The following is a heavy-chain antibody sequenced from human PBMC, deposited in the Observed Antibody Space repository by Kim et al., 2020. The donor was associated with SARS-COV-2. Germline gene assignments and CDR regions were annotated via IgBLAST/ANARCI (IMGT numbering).Heavy chain of an antibody. V-gene: IGHV5-51*01. CDR2: IYPGDSDT. D-gene: IGHD2-2*01. CDR1: GYSFTSYW. Sequence: GESLKISCKGSGYSFTSYWIGWVRQMPGKGLEWMGIIYPGDSDTRYSPSFQGQVTISADKSISTAYLQWSSLKASDTAMYYCARHRLYQLLSFRSAGWDAFDIWGQGTMVTVSS. J-gene: IGHJ3*02. CDR3: ARHRLYQLLSFRSAGWDAFDI.